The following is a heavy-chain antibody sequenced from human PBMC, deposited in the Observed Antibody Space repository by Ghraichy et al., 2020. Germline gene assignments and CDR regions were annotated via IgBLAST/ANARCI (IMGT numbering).Heavy chain of an antibody. CDR3: VRDWHSYGGVFDD. D-gene: IGHD5-18*01. J-gene: IGHJ4*02. CDR2: ISSSSGHI. CDR1: GFTFGNYN. Sequence: GGSLRLSCAGSGFTFGNYNMNWVRQAPGKGLEWVSLISSSSGHISYADSVKGRFIISRDNAQNSLYLQMNSLRAEDTAVYYCVRDWHSYGGVFDDWGQGTLVTVSS. V-gene: IGHV3-21*06.